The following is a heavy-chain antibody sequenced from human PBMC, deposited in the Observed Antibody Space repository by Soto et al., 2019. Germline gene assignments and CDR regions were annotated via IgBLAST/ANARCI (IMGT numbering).Heavy chain of an antibody. CDR2: TYYRSKWDY. J-gene: IGHJ4*01. V-gene: IGHV6-1*01. CDR1: GDSVSSNSAG. CDR3: ARGEQYSGRIFDY. Sequence: PSQTLSLTCAITGDSVSSNSAGWSWVRQSPSRGLEWLGRTYYRSKWDYEYAVSVWGRITINPDTSKTQYALQLNSVTPEDTAVYFCARGEQYSGRIFDYWGQGTLVTVSS. D-gene: IGHD1-26*01.